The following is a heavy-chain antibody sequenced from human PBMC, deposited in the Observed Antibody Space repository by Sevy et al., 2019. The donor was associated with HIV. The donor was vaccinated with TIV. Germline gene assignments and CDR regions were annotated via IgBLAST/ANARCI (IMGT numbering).Heavy chain of an antibody. CDR1: GFTFSSYA. Sequence: GGSLRLSCAASGFTFSSYAMSWVRQAPGKGLVWVSAISGSGYLTYYTDSVKGRFTISRDNSKNTPYLQMNSLRAEDTAVYYCAKEGGGYYYDSSGLFDYWGQGTLVTVSS. V-gene: IGHV3-23*01. CDR2: ISGSGYLT. D-gene: IGHD3-22*01. CDR3: AKEGGGYYYDSSGLFDY. J-gene: IGHJ4*02.